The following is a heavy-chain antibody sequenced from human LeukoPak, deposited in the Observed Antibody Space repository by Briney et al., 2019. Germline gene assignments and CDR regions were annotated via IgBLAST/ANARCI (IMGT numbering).Heavy chain of an antibody. Sequence: SETLSLTCTVSGVSVSSGRYFWSWIRQPPGEGPQWIGYIYHDGSTNYSPSLRSRVSISVDTSKNPFSLKLSSVTTADTAVYFCATFFDFWFGPWGQGTQVTVSS. CDR2: IYHDGST. D-gene: IGHD5/OR15-5a*01. J-gene: IGHJ5*02. V-gene: IGHV4-61*01. CDR3: ATFFDFWFGP. CDR1: GVSVSSGRYF.